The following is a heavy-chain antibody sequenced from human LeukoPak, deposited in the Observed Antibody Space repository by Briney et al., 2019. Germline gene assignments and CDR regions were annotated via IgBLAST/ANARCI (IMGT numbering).Heavy chain of an antibody. CDR3: ARGAVAYYYFDN. V-gene: IGHV4-59*01. Sequence: SETLSLTCTVSGGSISSYYWSWILQPPGKGLEWIGYMYYSGSTNYNPSLKSRVTISVDTSKNQFSLKLSSVTAADTAVYYCARGAVAYYYFDNWGQGTLVTVSS. CDR1: GGSISSYY. D-gene: IGHD6-19*01. CDR2: MYYSGST. J-gene: IGHJ4*02.